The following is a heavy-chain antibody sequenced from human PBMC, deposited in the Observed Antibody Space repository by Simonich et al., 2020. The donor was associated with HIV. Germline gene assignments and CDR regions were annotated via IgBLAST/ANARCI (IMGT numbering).Heavy chain of an antibody. D-gene: IGHD2-8*02. Sequence: EVQLVESGGDLVQPGGSLRLSCAASGFTFSTYWMHWVRQAPGKGVGWVSRVNSDGRSTSYSDSVKGRFTISRDNAKNTLYLQMNSLRAEDTAVYYCARDLVGSAFDIWGQGTMVTVSS. CDR1: GFTFSTYW. J-gene: IGHJ3*02. CDR3: ARDLVGSAFDI. V-gene: IGHV3-74*01. CDR2: VNSDGRST.